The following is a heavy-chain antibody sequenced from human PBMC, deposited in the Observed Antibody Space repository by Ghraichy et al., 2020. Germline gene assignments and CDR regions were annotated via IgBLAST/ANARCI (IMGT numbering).Heavy chain of an antibody. Sequence: GESLNISCTASGFLVSTNYMNWVRQAPGKGLEWVSVIYSGGSTSYAHSVNGRCTISRDNSKNMVYLQMNSLRAEDTAVYYCARDAYYYDSSGAPELGMDVWGQGTTVTVSS. CDR2: IYSGGST. CDR1: GFLVSTNY. J-gene: IGHJ6*02. D-gene: IGHD3-22*01. V-gene: IGHV3-66*01. CDR3: ARDAYYYDSSGAPELGMDV.